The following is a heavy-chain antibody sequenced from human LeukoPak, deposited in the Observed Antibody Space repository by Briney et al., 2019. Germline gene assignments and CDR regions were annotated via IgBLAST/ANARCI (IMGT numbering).Heavy chain of an antibody. Sequence: SETLSLTCTVSGGSISSGDYYWSWIRQPPGKGLEWIGYIYYSGSTYYNPSLKSRVTISVDTSKNQFALKLSSVTAADTAVYYCARDNRYFDPGVYYYNGMDVWGQGTTVTVSS. CDR3: ARDNRYFDPGVYYYNGMDV. CDR2: IYYSGST. D-gene: IGHD3-9*01. J-gene: IGHJ6*02. V-gene: IGHV4-30-4*08. CDR1: GGSISSGDYY.